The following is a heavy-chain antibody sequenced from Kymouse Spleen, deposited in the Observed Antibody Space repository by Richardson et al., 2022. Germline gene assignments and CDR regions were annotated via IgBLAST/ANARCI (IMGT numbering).Heavy chain of an antibody. CDR1: GFTFSSYG. V-gene: IGHV3-33*01. CDR3: AREDYDFWSGYSYYYYYYGMDV. J-gene: IGHJ6*02. Sequence: QVQLVESGGGVVQPGRSLRLSCAASGFTFSSYGMHWVRQAPGKGLEWVAVIWYDGSNKYYADSVKGRFTISRDNSKNTLYLQMNSLRAEDTAVYYCAREDYDFWSGYSYYYYYYGMDVWGQGTTVTVSS. D-gene: IGHD3-3*01. CDR2: IWYDGSNK.